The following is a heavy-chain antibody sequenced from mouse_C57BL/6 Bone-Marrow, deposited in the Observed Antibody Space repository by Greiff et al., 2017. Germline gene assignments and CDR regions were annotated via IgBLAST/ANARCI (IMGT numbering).Heavy chain of an antibody. J-gene: IGHJ4*01. V-gene: IGHV10-1*01. CDR3: VRRGELLRGDAMDY. D-gene: IGHD1-1*01. CDR2: IRSKSNNYAT. Sequence: EVKVEESGGGLVQPKGSLKLSCAASGFSFNTYAMNWVRQAPGKGLEWVARIRSKSNNYATYYADSVKDRFTISRDDSESMLYLQMNNLKTEETAMYYGVRRGELLRGDAMDYWGQGTSVTVSS. CDR1: GFSFNTYA.